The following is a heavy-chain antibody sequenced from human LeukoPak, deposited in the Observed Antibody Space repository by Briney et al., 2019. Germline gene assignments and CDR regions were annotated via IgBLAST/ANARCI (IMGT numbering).Heavy chain of an antibody. D-gene: IGHD3-22*01. CDR3: ARVGAYYYDSSGYQDFDY. J-gene: IGHJ4*02. V-gene: IGHV4-31*03. CDR2: IYYSGST. Sequence: SETLSLTCTVSGGSISSGGYYWSWIRQHPGKGLEWIGYIYYSGSTYYNPSLKSRVTISVDTSKNQFSLKLSSVTAADTAVYYCARVGAYYYDSSGYQDFDYWGQGTLVTVSS. CDR1: GGSISSGGYY.